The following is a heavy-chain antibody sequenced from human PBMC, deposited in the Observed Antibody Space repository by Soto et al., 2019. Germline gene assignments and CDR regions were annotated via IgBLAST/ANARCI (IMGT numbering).Heavy chain of an antibody. CDR2: IYYSGST. CDR3: ARGGDTVTTPYYYYYGMDV. Sequence: QVQLQESGPGLVKPSETLSLTYTVSGGSISSYYWSWIRQPPGKGLEWIGYIYYSGSTNYNPSLKSRVTISVDTSKNQFSLKLSSVTAADTAVYYCARGGDTVTTPYYYYYGMDVWGQGTTVTVSS. J-gene: IGHJ6*02. CDR1: GGSISSYY. D-gene: IGHD4-17*01. V-gene: IGHV4-59*01.